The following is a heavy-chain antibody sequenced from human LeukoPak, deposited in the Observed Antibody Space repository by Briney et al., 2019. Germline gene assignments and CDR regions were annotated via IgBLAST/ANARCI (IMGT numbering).Heavy chain of an antibody. CDR2: IYYSGST. Sequence: SSYVMSWVRQAPGKGLEWIGSIYYSGSTYYNPSLKSRVTISVDTSKNQFSLKLSSVTAADTAVYYCARIAAAGKNWFDPWGQGTLVTVSS. CDR3: ARIAAAGKNWFDP. V-gene: IGHV4-39*01. J-gene: IGHJ5*02. CDR1: SSYV. D-gene: IGHD6-13*01.